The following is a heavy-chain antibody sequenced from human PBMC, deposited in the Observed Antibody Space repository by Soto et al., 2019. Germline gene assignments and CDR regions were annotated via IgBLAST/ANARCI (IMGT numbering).Heavy chain of an antibody. Sequence: GESLKISCKVSGYSFTSYWIGWVRQMPGKGLEWMGIIYPGDSDTRYSPSFQGQVTISADKSISTAYLQWSSLKASDTAMYYCARHSEGSDRNYGMDVWGQGTTVTVSS. J-gene: IGHJ6*02. CDR1: GYSFTSYW. CDR2: IYPGDSDT. CDR3: ARHSEGSDRNYGMDV. V-gene: IGHV5-51*01.